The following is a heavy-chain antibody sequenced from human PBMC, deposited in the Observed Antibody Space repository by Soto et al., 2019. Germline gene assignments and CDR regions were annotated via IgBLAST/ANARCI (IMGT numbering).Heavy chain of an antibody. CDR3: ASYVEMATIGDFDY. CDR1: GGTFSSYA. Sequence: ASVKVSCKASGGTFSSYAISWVRQAPGQGLEWMGWINPNSGGTNYAQKFQGRVTMTRDTSISAAYMELSRLRSDDTAVYYCASYVEMATIGDFDYWGQGTLVTVSS. J-gene: IGHJ4*02. V-gene: IGHV1-2*02. CDR2: INPNSGGT. D-gene: IGHD5-12*01.